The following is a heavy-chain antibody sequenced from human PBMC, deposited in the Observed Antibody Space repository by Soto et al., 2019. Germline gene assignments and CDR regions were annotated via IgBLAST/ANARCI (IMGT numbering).Heavy chain of an antibody. CDR1: GFPFSDHA. Sequence: GGSLRLSCAASGFPFSDHAMHWVRQTPGKGLEWVSAITGRGDSTYYADSVKGRFTISRDNSKSTLYLQMMSLRAEDTAVYYCARLFSYYDFWSGYYPYYYYYGMDVWGQGTTVTVSS. D-gene: IGHD3-3*01. J-gene: IGHJ6*02. V-gene: IGHV3-23*01. CDR2: ITGRGDST. CDR3: ARLFSYYDFWSGYYPYYYYYGMDV.